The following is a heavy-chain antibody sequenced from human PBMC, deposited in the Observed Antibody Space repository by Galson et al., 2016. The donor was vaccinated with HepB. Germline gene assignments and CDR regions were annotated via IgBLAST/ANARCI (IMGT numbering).Heavy chain of an antibody. Sequence: SETLSLTCTVSGASITNDKFFWGWLRQPPGKGLEWIGSISYSGLTNYNPSLQSRLTISVDTYKDHFSLELKSVTAADTAFYFCARLTWEVLGWFDTWGQGILVTVSS. J-gene: IGHJ5*02. CDR3: ARLTWEVLGWFDT. CDR1: GASITNDKFF. CDR2: ISYSGLT. V-gene: IGHV4-39*02. D-gene: IGHD1-26*01.